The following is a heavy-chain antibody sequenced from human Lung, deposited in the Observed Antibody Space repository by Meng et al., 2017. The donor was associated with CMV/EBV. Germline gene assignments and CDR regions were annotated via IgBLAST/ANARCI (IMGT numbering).Heavy chain of an antibody. CDR3: ARDPHFGALDY. D-gene: IGHD3-10*01. J-gene: IGHJ4*02. V-gene: IGHV3-7*01. CDR2: IKYDGSEK. CDR1: GFTFSNSY. Sequence: GESLKISCIASGFTFSNSYMSWIRQPPGKGLEWVANIKYDGSEKAYVGSVKGRFTISRDNTKNSLYLQMNSLTAEDTAVYYCARDPHFGALDYLGQGTLVTVSS.